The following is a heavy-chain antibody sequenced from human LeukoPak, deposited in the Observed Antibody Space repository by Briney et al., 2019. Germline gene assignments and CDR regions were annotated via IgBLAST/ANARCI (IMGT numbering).Heavy chain of an antibody. Sequence: GGSLRLSCAASGFTFSSCAMSWVRQAPGKGLEWVSVISGSGGSTYYADSVKGRFTISRDNSKNTLYLQMNSLRAEDTALYYCAKTPIGIAARSFFDYWGQGTLVTVSS. D-gene: IGHD6-6*01. V-gene: IGHV3-23*01. CDR1: GFTFSSCA. CDR2: ISGSGGST. J-gene: IGHJ4*02. CDR3: AKTPIGIAARSFFDY.